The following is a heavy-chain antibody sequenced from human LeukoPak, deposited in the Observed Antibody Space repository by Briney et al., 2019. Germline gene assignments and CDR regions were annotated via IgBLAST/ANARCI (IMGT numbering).Heavy chain of an antibody. D-gene: IGHD4-17*01. CDR3: ARGPTTVTRAFDY. CDR2: IYTSGST. V-gene: IGHV4-4*07. Sequence: SETLSLTCTVSGGSIRTFYWSWIRQPAGKGLEWIGHIYTSGSTRYNPSLKSRVTMSVDTSKNQFSLTLSSVTAADTAVYYCARGPTTVTRAFDYWGQGSLVTVSS. J-gene: IGHJ4*02. CDR1: GGSIRTFY.